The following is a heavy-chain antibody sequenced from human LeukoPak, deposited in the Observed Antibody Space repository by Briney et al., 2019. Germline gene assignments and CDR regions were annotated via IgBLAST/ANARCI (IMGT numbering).Heavy chain of an antibody. V-gene: IGHV3-73*01. CDR3: ARRAGAYSHPYDY. J-gene: IGHJ4*02. D-gene: IGHD4/OR15-4a*01. CDR2: IRSKANNYAT. CDR1: GLTFSGSA. Sequence: GGSLRLSCAASGLTFSGSAIHWVRQASGKGLEWVGRIRSKANNYATAYAASVKGRFSISRDNSKNTLYLQMNSLRAEDTAVYYCARRAGAYSHPYDYWGQGTLVTVSS.